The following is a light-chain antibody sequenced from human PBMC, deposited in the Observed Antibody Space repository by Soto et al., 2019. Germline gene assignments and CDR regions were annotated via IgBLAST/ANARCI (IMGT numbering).Light chain of an antibody. J-gene: IGLJ1*01. CDR1: NSDVGIYDF. Sequence: QSVLTQPASVSGTPGQSITISCTGSNSDVGIYDFVCWYQHHPGRAPKLIVSEVSHRPSGVSNRFSGSKSGNTASLTISGLQSEDEADYYCISYTSDDVRNVFGTGTKLTVL. CDR2: EVS. V-gene: IGLV2-14*01. CDR3: ISYTSDDVRNV.